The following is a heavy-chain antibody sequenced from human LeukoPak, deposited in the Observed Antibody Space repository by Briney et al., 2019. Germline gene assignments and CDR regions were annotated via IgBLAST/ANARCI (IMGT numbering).Heavy chain of an antibody. D-gene: IGHD2-8*01. V-gene: IGHV4-59*12. CDR2: IYYSGST. CDR3: ARARRYCTNGVCYTWGNWFDP. J-gene: IGHJ5*02. CDR1: GGSTSSYY. Sequence: PSETLSLTCTVSGGSTSSYYWSWIRQPPGKGLEWIGYIYYSGSTNYNPSLKSRVTISVDTSKNQFSLKLSSVTAADTAVYYCARARRYCTNGVCYTWGNWFDPWGQGTLVTVSS.